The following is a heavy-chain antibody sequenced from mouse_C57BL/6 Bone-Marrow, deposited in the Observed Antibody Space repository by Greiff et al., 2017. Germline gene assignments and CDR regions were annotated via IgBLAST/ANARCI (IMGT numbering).Heavy chain of an antibody. J-gene: IGHJ2*01. CDR2: ISGGGGNN. Sequence: EVKLQESGGGLVKPGGSLKLSCAASGFTFSSYTMSWVRQTPEKSLEWVATISGGGGNNYYPDSVKGRFTISRDNAKNTLYLQMSSLRSEDTALYYCATHDYGFDYWGQGTTLTVSS. D-gene: IGHD2-4*01. CDR1: GFTFSSYT. CDR3: ATHDYGFDY. V-gene: IGHV5-9*01.